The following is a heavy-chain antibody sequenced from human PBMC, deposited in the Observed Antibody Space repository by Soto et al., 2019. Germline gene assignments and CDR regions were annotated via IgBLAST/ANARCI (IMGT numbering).Heavy chain of an antibody. J-gene: IGHJ4*02. V-gene: IGHV3-23*01. Sequence: EVQLLESGGGLVQPGGSLRLSCAASGFTFSSYAMNWVRQAPGKGLEWVSAISGSGGGTFYADSVKGRFTISRDNSKNTLYLQVNSMRAEDTAVYYCAKEGRLQWEGRVGDYWGQGTLVTVSS. CDR2: ISGSGGGT. CDR3: AKEGRLQWEGRVGDY. CDR1: GFTFSSYA. D-gene: IGHD6-25*01.